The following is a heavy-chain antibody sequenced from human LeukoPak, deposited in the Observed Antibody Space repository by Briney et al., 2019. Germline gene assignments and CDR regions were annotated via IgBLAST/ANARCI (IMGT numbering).Heavy chain of an antibody. CDR2: ISWNSGTI. J-gene: IGHJ4*02. D-gene: IGHD3-10*01. CDR1: GFTFDDYA. V-gene: IGHV3-9*01. Sequence: GGSLRLSCAASGFTFDDYAMHWVRHVPGKGLEWVSGISWNSGTIGYADSVKGRFTISRDNAKKSLHLQMNSLRAEDTALYYCAKDKVFGGELDYWGQGTLVTVSS. CDR3: AKDKVFGGELDY.